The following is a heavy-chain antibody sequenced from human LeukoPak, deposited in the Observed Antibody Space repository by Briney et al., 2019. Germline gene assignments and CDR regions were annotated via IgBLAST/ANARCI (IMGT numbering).Heavy chain of an antibody. CDR3: ARDALRFLEWSGPGMDY. J-gene: IGHJ4*02. D-gene: IGHD3-3*01. V-gene: IGHV4-30-2*01. CDR2: IYHSGST. CDR1: GGSISSGGYY. Sequence: SETLSLTRTVSGGSISSGGYYWSWIRQPPGKGLEWIGYIYHSGSTNYNPSLKSRVTISVDRSKNQFSLKLSSVTAADTAVYYCARDALRFLEWSGPGMDYWGQGTLVTVSP.